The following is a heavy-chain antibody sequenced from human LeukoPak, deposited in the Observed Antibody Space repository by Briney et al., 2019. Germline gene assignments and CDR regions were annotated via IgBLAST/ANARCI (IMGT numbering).Heavy chain of an antibody. V-gene: IGHV1-18*01. Sequence: ASVKVSCKASGYTFNGYGISWVRQAPGQGLEWMGWISAYNGNTNYAQKFQGRVTMTTDTSTSTAYMELRSLRSDDTAVYYCARDWADRSDYWGQGTLATVSS. CDR3: ARDWADRSDY. CDR2: ISAYNGNT. D-gene: IGHD3-22*01. J-gene: IGHJ4*02. CDR1: GYTFNGYG.